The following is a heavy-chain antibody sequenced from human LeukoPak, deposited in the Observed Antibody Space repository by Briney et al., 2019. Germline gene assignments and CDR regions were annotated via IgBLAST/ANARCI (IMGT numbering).Heavy chain of an antibody. V-gene: IGHV1-69*05. Sequence: SVKVSCKASGGTFSSYAISWVRQAPGQGLEWVGGIIPIFGTANYAQKFQGRVTITTDESTSTAYMELSSLRSEDTAVYYCVDRTSSGYYYWGQGTLVTVSS. CDR3: VDRTSSGYYY. D-gene: IGHD3-22*01. J-gene: IGHJ4*02. CDR1: GGTFSSYA. CDR2: IIPIFGTA.